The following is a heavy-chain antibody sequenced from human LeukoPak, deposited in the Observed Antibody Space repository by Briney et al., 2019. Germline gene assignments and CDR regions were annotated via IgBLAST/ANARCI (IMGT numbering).Heavy chain of an antibody. CDR2: IYYSGST. J-gene: IGHJ4*02. Sequence: SETLSLTCTVSGGSISSCYWSWIRQPPGKGLEWIGSIYYSGSTYYNPSLKSRVTISVDTSKNQFSLKLSSVTAADTAVYYCARLWYFDWLSYFDYWGQGTLVTVSS. V-gene: IGHV4-59*05. D-gene: IGHD3-9*01. CDR3: ARLWYFDWLSYFDY. CDR1: GGSISSCY.